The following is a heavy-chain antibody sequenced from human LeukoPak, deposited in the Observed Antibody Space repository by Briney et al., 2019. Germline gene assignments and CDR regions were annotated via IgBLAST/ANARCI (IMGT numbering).Heavy chain of an antibody. Sequence: ASVKVSCKASGGTFISYGLSWVRQAPGHGLEWMGRIIPIFGTANYAQKSQGRVTITTDESTNTAYLELSSLRSEDTAVYYCARDPGGMTIDWLEGYYFQYWGQGTLVTVSS. J-gene: IGHJ4*02. V-gene: IGHV1-69*05. CDR1: GGTFISYG. CDR2: IIPIFGTA. D-gene: IGHD3-9*01. CDR3: ARDPGGMTIDWLEGYYFQY.